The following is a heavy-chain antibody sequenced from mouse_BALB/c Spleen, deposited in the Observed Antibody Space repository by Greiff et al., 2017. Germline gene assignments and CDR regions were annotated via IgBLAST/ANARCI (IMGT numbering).Heavy chain of an antibody. CDR2: IWAGGST. CDR3: ARDGYGNPLDY. Sequence: QVQLKESGPGLVAPSQSLSITCTVSGFSLTSYGVHWVRQPPGKGLEWLGVIWAGGSTNYNSALMSRLSISKDNSKSQVFLKMNSLQTDDTAMYYCARDGYGNPLDYWGQGTTLTVSS. D-gene: IGHD2-10*02. CDR1: GFSLTSYG. V-gene: IGHV2-9*02. J-gene: IGHJ2*01.